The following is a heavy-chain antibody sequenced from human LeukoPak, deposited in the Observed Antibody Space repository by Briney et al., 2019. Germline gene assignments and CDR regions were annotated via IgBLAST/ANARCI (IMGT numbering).Heavy chain of an antibody. CDR2: IYTSGST. CDR3: ARLVGATGIDY. V-gene: IGHV4-4*09. CDR1: GGSISSYY. J-gene: IGHJ4*02. Sequence: PSETLFLTCTVSGGSISSYYWSWIRQPPGKGLEWIGYIYTSGSTNYNPSLKSRVTISVDTSKNQFSLKLSSVTAADTAVYYCARLVGATGIDYWGQGTLVTVSS. D-gene: IGHD1-26*01.